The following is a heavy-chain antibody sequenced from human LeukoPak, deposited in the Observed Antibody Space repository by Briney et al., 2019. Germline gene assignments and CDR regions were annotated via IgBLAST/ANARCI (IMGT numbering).Heavy chain of an antibody. D-gene: IGHD3-22*01. CDR2: IHYSGST. CDR1: GGSISSSSYF. Sequence: SETLSLTCTVFGGSISSSSYFWGWTRQPPGKGLEWIGSIHYSGSTNDNPSLKSRVTISVDTSKNQFSLELSSVTAADTAVYYCARPYYYYDSSGMIPDAFDIWGQGTMVTVSS. CDR3: ARPYYYYDSSGMIPDAFDI. V-gene: IGHV4-39*01. J-gene: IGHJ3*02.